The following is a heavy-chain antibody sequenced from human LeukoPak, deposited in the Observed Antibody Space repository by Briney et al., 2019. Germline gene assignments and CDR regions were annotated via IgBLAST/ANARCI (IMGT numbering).Heavy chain of an antibody. CDR3: ARGIGYSYGFDY. D-gene: IGHD5-18*01. Sequence: SETLSLTCTVSGGSISSYYWSWIRQPPGKGLEWIGYIYYSGITNYNPSLKSRVTISVDTSKNQFSLKLSSVTAADTALYYCARGIGYSYGFDYWGQGTLVTVSS. J-gene: IGHJ4*02. CDR2: IYYSGIT. CDR1: GGSISSYY. V-gene: IGHV4-59*01.